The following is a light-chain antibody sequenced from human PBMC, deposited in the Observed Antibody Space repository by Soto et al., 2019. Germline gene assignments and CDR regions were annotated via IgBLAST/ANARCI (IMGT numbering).Light chain of an antibody. V-gene: IGKV3-20*01. CDR3: HQFGSSPLDT. Sequence: ESVLTQSPGTLSLSPGERATLSCRASQTISSSFLAWYQQKPGQAPRLLIYRASRRAPGIPDRFSDSGSWTDFTLTISRLEPEDFAVYYCHQFGSSPLDTFGPGTKVDIK. J-gene: IGKJ3*01. CDR1: QTISSSF. CDR2: RAS.